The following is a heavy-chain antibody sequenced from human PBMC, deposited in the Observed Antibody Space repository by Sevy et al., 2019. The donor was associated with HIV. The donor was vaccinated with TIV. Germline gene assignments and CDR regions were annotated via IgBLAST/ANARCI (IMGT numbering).Heavy chain of an antibody. CDR2: ISAYNGNT. V-gene: IGHV1-18*04. CDR1: GYTFTGYY. J-gene: IGHJ4*02. CDR3: ARVDCSSTSCYETQFDY. Sequence: ASVKVSCKATGYTFTGYYLHWVRQAPGRGLEWMGWISAYNGNTNYAQKLQGRVTMTTDTSTSTAYMELRSLRSDDTAVYYCARVDCSSTSCYETQFDYWGQGTLVTVSS. D-gene: IGHD2-2*01.